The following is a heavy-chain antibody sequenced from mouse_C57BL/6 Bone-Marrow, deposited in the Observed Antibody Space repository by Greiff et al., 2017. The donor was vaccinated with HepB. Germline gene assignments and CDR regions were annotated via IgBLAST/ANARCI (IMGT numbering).Heavy chain of an antibody. Sequence: EVKLVESGGGLVKPGGSLKLSCAASGFTFSSYAMSWVRQTPEKRLEWVATISDGGSYTYYPDNVKGRFTISRDNAKNNLYLQMSHLKSEDTAMYYCARDYDYDGGLDYWGQGTTLTVSS. J-gene: IGHJ2*01. CDR1: GFTFSSYA. CDR2: ISDGGSYT. CDR3: ARDYDYDGGLDY. D-gene: IGHD2-4*01. V-gene: IGHV5-4*01.